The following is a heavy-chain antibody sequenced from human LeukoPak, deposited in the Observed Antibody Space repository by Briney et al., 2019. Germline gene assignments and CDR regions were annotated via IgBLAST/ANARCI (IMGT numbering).Heavy chain of an antibody. CDR3: ARREVTTWYDAFDI. Sequence: KSGGSLRLSCAASGFTFSSYSMNWVRQAPGKGLEWVSSISSSSSYIYYADSVKGRFTISRDNAKNSLYLQMNSLRAEDTAVYYCARREVTTWYDAFDIWGQGTMVTVSS. CDR1: GFTFSSYS. J-gene: IGHJ3*02. D-gene: IGHD4-17*01. V-gene: IGHV3-21*01. CDR2: ISSSSSYI.